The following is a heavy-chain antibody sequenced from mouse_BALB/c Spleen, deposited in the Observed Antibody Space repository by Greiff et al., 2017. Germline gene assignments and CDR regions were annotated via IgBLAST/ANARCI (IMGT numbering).Heavy chain of an antibody. Sequence: EVKLVESGGGLVKPGGSLKLSCAASGFAFSSYDMSWVRQTPEKRLEWVAYISSGGGSTYYPDTVTGRFTISRDNAKNTLYLQMSSLKSEDTAMYYCARYGNYGGAMDYWGQGTSGTVSS. V-gene: IGHV5-12-1*01. CDR2: ISSGGGST. CDR1: GFAFSSYD. D-gene: IGHD2-1*01. CDR3: ARYGNYGGAMDY. J-gene: IGHJ4*01.